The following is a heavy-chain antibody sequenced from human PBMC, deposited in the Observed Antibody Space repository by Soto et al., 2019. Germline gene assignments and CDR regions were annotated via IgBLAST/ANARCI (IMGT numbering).Heavy chain of an antibody. Sequence: AGVKVSCQPCLYNFRDFGITWVRQAAGQGLEWMGLISGKNGNTNYAQKVQGRVTMTADTSTRTAYMEMRALTSDDTGIYYCARRDYYEDTGAFENWGQGTPVTVSS. D-gene: IGHD1-26*01. CDR1: LYNFRDFG. CDR3: ARRDYYEDTGAFEN. J-gene: IGHJ4*02. CDR2: ISGKNGNT. V-gene: IGHV1-18*04.